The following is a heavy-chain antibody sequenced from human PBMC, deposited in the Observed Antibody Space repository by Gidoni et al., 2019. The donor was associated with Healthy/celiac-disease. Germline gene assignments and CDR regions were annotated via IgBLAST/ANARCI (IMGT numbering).Heavy chain of an antibody. V-gene: IGHV4-39*01. CDR3: ARRVFGVVTRASVFDY. Sequence: QLQLQESGPGLVKPSETLSLTCTVSGGSISSSSYYWGWIRQPPGKGPEWIGSSYYSGSTYYNPSRKSRVTISVDTSKNQFSLKLSSVTAADTAVYYCARRVFGVVTRASVFDYWGQGTLVTVSS. CDR2: SYYSGST. CDR1: GGSISSSSYY. J-gene: IGHJ4*02. D-gene: IGHD3-3*01.